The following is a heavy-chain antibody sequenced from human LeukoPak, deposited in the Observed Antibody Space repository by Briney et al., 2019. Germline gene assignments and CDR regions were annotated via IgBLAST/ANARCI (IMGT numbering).Heavy chain of an antibody. J-gene: IGHJ6*03. V-gene: IGHV4-59*12. Sequence: SETLSLTCTVSGGSISNYYWSWIRQPPGKGLEWIGYIYYSGSTKYNPSLKSRVTISVDTSKNQFSLRLSSVTAADTAVYYCARDAARVLWFGELLDYYYYYMDVWGKGTTVTISS. CDR2: IYYSGST. CDR1: GGSISNYY. CDR3: ARDAARVLWFGELLDYYYYYMDV. D-gene: IGHD3-10*01.